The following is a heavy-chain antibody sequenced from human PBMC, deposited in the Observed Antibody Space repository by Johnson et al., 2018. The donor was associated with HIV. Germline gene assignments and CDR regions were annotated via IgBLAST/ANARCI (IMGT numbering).Heavy chain of an antibody. CDR2: ISYDGGNK. CDR3: RVVGDAFDI. Sequence: QVQLVESGGGVVQPGRSLRLSCAASGFTFSSYAIHWVRQAPGKGLEWVAVISYDGGNKYYADSVKGRFTISRDNSKNTLSLQMNSLRVDDTAVYYVRVVGDAFDIWGQGTMVTVSS. CDR1: GFTFSSYA. D-gene: IGHD2-15*01. V-gene: IGHV3-30*04. J-gene: IGHJ3*02.